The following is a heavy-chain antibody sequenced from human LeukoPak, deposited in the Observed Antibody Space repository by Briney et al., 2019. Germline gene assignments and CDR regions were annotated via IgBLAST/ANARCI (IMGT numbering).Heavy chain of an antibody. D-gene: IGHD4-17*01. CDR3: AGANYGDYGGAFDI. J-gene: IGHJ3*02. Sequence: SETLSLTCTVSGGSISSGDYYWSWIRQPPGKGLEWIGYIYYTGSTYYNPSLNSRVSISIDTSKNQFSLKLSSVTAADTAVYYCAGANYGDYGGAFDIWGQGAMVTVSS. V-gene: IGHV4-30-4*01. CDR2: IYYTGST. CDR1: GGSISSGDYY.